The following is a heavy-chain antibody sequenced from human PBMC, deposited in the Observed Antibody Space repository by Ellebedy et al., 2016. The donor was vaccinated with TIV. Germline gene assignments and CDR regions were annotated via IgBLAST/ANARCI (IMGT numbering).Heavy chain of an antibody. CDR2: ISYDGSNK. CDR1: GFTFSSYG. D-gene: IGHD3-22*01. J-gene: IGHJ3*02. CDR3: AREGDYYDSSGYLPSAFDI. V-gene: IGHV3-30*03. Sequence: GESLKISXAASGFTFSSYGMHWVRQAPGKGLEWVAVISYDGSNKYYADSVKGRFTISRDNAKNSLYLQMNSLRAEDTAVYYCAREGDYYDSSGYLPSAFDIWGQGTMVTVSS.